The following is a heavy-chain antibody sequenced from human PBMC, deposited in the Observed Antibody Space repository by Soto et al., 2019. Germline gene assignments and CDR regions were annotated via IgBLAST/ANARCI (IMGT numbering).Heavy chain of an antibody. D-gene: IGHD2-2*01. CDR3: ARVETCSSTSCYSVFDY. CDR2: INSDGSST. J-gene: IGHJ4*02. V-gene: IGHV3-74*03. CDR1: GFTFSSYW. Sequence: EVQLMESGGGLVQPGGSLRLSCAASGFTFSSYWMHWVRQAPGKGLVWVSRINSDGSSTTYADSVKGRFTIPRDNAKNTLYLQMNSLRAEDTAVYYCARVETCSSTSCYSVFDYWGQGTLVTVSS.